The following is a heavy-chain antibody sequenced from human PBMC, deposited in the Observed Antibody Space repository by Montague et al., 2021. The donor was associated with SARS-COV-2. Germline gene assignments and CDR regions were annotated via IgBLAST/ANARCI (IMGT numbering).Heavy chain of an antibody. CDR3: AREFRIELWLTNWYFGL. D-gene: IGHD3-16*01. V-gene: IGHV4-59*11. J-gene: IGHJ2*01. CDR1: GGSISGHY. CDR2: FDHSGNT. Sequence: SETLSLTCSVSGGSISGHYWSWIRQPPGKGLEWIGNFDHSGNTKYNPSLKSRATISVDTSKNQFALRLSPVTAADTAVYYCAREFRIELWLTNWYFGLWGRGTLVTVSS.